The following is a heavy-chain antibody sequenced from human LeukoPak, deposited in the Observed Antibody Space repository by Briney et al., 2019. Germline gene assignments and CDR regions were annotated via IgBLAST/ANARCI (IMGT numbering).Heavy chain of an antibody. D-gene: IGHD1-26*01. CDR3: VRHLVGVAEGYFDN. J-gene: IGHJ4*02. Sequence: PSETLSLTCTVSGDSVTSDSYYWGWIRQPPRKGLEWIGSVFYRDRTYYNPSFRSRLTITVDTSKNQVSLKLRSVTAADTAIYYCVRHLVGVAEGYFDNWGQGTLVTVSS. CDR1: GDSVTSDSYY. CDR2: VFYRDRT. V-gene: IGHV4-39*01.